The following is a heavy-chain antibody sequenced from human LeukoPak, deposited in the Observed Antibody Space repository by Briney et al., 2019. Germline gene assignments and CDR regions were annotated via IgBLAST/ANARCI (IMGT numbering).Heavy chain of an antibody. D-gene: IGHD2-21*01. CDR2: IRSNADGGTT. J-gene: IGHJ4*02. V-gene: IGHV3-15*01. CDR1: RFTFNNAW. Sequence: GGSLRLSCVASRFTFNNAWMSWVRQAPGKGPEWVGRIRSNADGGTTDYAAPVKGRFTISRDDSKNTLSLQMNSLKTEDTAVCYCATGDVFLFNWGQGTLVTVSS. CDR3: ATGDVFLFN.